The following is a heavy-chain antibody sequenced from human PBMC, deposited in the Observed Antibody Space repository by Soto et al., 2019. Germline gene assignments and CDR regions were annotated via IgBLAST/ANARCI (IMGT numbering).Heavy chain of an antibody. CDR2: IIPILGIA. V-gene: IGHV1-69*02. CDR1: GGTFSSYT. J-gene: IGHJ6*03. D-gene: IGHD4-4*01. CDR3: ARQRTVTDNYYYYYMDV. Sequence: SVKVSCKASGGTFSSYTISWVRQAPGQGLEWMGRIIPILGIANYAQKFQGRVTITADKSTSTAYMELSSLRSEDTAVYYCARQRTVTDNYYYYYMDVWGKGTTVTFSS.